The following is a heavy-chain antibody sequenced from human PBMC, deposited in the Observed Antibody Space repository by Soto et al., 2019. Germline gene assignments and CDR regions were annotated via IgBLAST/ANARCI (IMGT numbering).Heavy chain of an antibody. V-gene: IGHV3-23*01. CDR1: EFTFSSYA. Sequence: ESGGGLVQPGGSLRLSCAASEFTFSSYAMSWVRQAPGKGLEWVSAISGSGGSTYYADSVKGRFTISRDNSKNTLYLQMNSLRAEDTAVYYCATGRGLYYYYGMDVWGQGTTVTVSS. CDR3: ATGRGLYYYYGMDV. D-gene: IGHD3-10*01. J-gene: IGHJ6*02. CDR2: ISGSGGST.